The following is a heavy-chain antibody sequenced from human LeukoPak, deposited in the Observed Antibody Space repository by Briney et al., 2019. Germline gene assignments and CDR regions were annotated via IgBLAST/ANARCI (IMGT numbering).Heavy chain of an antibody. Sequence: GASVTLSFTSSGYTFTVYYMHWVRHAPGQRPEWMGWINHNTGGTNCAQKFPGSVTMTSDTSSSTAYIELSNLKSDDTAMYYWARAPMIVVIFPPRLDFWGQGTLVTVPS. V-gene: IGHV1-2*02. J-gene: IGHJ4*02. CDR2: INHNTGGT. D-gene: IGHD3-22*01. CDR3: ARAPMIVVIFPPRLDF. CDR1: GYTFTVYY.